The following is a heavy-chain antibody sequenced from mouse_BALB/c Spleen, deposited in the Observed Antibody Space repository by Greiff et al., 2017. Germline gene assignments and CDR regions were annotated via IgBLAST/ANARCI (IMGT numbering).Heavy chain of an antibody. V-gene: IGHV5-6-5*01. Sequence: EVQGVESGGGLVKPGGSLKLSCAASGFTFSSYAMSWVRQTPEKRLEWVASISSGGSTYYPDSVKGRFTISRDNARNILYLQMSSLRSEDTAMYYCARGRGWDYFDYWGQGTTLTVSS. CDR1: GFTFSSYA. J-gene: IGHJ2*01. CDR3: ARGRGWDYFDY. D-gene: IGHD1-1*02. CDR2: ISSGGST.